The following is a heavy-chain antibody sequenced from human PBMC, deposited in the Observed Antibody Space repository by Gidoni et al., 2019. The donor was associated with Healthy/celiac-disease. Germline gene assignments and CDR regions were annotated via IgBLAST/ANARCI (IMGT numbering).Heavy chain of an antibody. Sequence: QLQLQESGPGLVKPSETLSLTCTVSGGSISSSSYYWGWIRQPPGKGLEWIGSIYYSGSTYYNPSLKSRVTISVDTSKNQFSLKLSSVTAADTAVYYCARPTYYYDSSGYYNWFDPWGQGTLVTVSS. V-gene: IGHV4-39*01. CDR2: IYYSGST. D-gene: IGHD3-22*01. CDR3: ARPTYYYDSSGYYNWFDP. J-gene: IGHJ5*02. CDR1: GGSISSSSYY.